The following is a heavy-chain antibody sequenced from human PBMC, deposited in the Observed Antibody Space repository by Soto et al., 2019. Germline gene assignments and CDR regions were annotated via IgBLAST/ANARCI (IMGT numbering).Heavy chain of an antibody. CDR3: TKDTLPYHFYDSNGVGVYCDY. D-gene: IGHD3-22*01. CDR1: GFTFSSYG. J-gene: IGHJ4*02. CDR2: ISYDGSNK. Sequence: PGGSLRLSCAASGFTFSSYGMHWVRQAPGKELEWVAVISYDGSNKYYADSVKGRFTISRDNSKNTLYLQMNSLRAEDTAVFYCTKDTLPYHFYDSNGVGVYCDYGGQVTLVSVSA. V-gene: IGHV3-30*18.